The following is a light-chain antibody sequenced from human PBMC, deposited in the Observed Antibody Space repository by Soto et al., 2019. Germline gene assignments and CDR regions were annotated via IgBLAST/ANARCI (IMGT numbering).Light chain of an antibody. Sequence: EIVLTQSPGTLSLSPGERATLSCRASQSVSSSNLAWYQQKAGQAPRLLIYGASSRATGIPERFSGSGSGTDFTLTISRLEPEDFAVYYCPQYGSSPRTFGGGTKVEIK. CDR2: GAS. CDR1: QSVSSSN. CDR3: PQYGSSPRT. J-gene: IGKJ4*01. V-gene: IGKV3-20*01.